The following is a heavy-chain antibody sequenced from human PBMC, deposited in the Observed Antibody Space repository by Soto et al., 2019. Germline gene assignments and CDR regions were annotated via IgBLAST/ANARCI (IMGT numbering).Heavy chain of an antibody. J-gene: IGHJ4*02. V-gene: IGHV4-59*01. CDR1: GGSISSNY. D-gene: IGHD6-13*01. CDR2: VYNSGST. Sequence: SETLSLTCPVSGGSISSNYWTWIRQPPGKGLEWIGYVYNSGSTNYNPSLKRRVTISEDTSKSQFSLKVNSMNAADTAVYYCARYRREAVAGYTLDNWGQGILVTVSS. CDR3: ARYRREAVAGYTLDN.